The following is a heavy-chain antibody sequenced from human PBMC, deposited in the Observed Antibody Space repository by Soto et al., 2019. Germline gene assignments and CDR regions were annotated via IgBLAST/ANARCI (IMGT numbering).Heavy chain of an antibody. CDR2: IYYSGST. J-gene: IGHJ4*02. V-gene: IGHV4-59*01. D-gene: IGHD2-15*01. CDR1: GGSISSYY. CDR3: ARDCSGGSCYDY. Sequence: SETLSLTCTVSGGSISSYYWSWIRQPPGKGLEWIGYIYYSGSTNYNPSLKSRVTISVDTSKNQFSLKLSSVTAADTAVYYCARDCSGGSCYDYWGQGTLVTVSS.